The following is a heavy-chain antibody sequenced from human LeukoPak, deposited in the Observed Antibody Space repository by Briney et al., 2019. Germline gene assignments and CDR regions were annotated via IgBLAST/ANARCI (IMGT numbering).Heavy chain of an antibody. CDR1: GGSISSGSYY. D-gene: IGHD6-13*01. J-gene: IGHJ5*02. CDR3: ASIAAAGSWSNWFDP. CDR2: IYTSGST. V-gene: IGHV4-61*02. Sequence: PSETLSLTCTVSGGSISSGSYYWSWIRRPAGKGLEWIGRIYTSGSTNYNPSLKSRVTISVDTSKNQFSLKLSSVTAADTAVYYCASIAAAGSWSNWFDPWGQGTLVTVSS.